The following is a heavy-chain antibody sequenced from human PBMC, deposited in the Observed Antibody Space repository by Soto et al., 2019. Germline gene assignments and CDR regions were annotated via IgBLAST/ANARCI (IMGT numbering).Heavy chain of an antibody. J-gene: IGHJ4*02. CDR3: TTLGAGPAWGDDF. Sequence: EVQLVESGGGLVEPGGSLRLSCAASGFTFSKAWMSWVRQVPGKGLEWVGRIKKSGGGIDYAESVKGRFIISRNDSTQTLNLQMNSLKTEDTALHYCTTLGAGPAWGDDFWGQGTLVTVSS. CDR1: GFTFSKAW. D-gene: IGHD6-19*01. V-gene: IGHV3-15*01. CDR2: IKKSGGGI.